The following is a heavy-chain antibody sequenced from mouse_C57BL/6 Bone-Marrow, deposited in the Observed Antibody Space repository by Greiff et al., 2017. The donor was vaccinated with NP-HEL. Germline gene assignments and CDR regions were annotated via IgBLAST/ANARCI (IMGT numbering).Heavy chain of an antibody. J-gene: IGHJ2*01. CDR2: ISDGGSYT. D-gene: IGHD2-2*01. CDR3: ARDRVYYGNDVSDY. V-gene: IGHV5-4*01. Sequence: EVQGVESGGGLVKPGGSLKLSCAASGFTFSSYAMSWVRQTPEKRLEWVATISDGGSYTYYPDNVKGRFTISRDNAKNNLYLQMSHLKSEDTAMYYCARDRVYYGNDVSDYWGQGTTLTVSS. CDR1: GFTFSSYA.